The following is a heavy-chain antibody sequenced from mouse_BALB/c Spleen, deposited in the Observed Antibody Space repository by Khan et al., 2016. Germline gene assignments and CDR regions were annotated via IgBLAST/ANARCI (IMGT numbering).Heavy chain of an antibody. V-gene: IGHV1-9*01. CDR1: GYTFSSYW. J-gene: IGHJ2*01. CDR3: ARNYRYDNKYYFDY. CDR2: IFPGSGRP. Sequence: QVQLKQSGSELMKPGASVKISCKATGYTFSSYWIEWIKQRPGHGLEWIGEIFPGSGRPNYYEKFKGKTTFTADTSSNTAYMHLSSLTSEDSAVYYCARNYRYDNKYYFDYWGQGTTLTVSS. D-gene: IGHD2-14*01.